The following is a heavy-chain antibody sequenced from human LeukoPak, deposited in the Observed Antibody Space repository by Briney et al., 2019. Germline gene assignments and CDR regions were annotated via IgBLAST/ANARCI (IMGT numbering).Heavy chain of an antibody. V-gene: IGHV1-46*01. Sequence: GASVKVSCKASGYTFTSYYMHWVRQAPGQGLEWMGIINSSGGSTSYAQKFQGRVTMTRDTSTSTVYMELSSLRSEDTAVYYCASSGRDGYKIFDYWGQGTLVTVSS. J-gene: IGHJ4*02. D-gene: IGHD1-26*01. CDR2: INSSGGST. CDR1: GYTFTSYY. CDR3: ASSGRDGYKIFDY.